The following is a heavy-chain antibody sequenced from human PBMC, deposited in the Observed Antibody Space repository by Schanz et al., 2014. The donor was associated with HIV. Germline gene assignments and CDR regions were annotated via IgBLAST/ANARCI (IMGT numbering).Heavy chain of an antibody. CDR3: ARDNRGDYYLDS. CDR2: IWHDGSSK. CDR1: GFTFSSNG. J-gene: IGHJ1*01. D-gene: IGHD4-17*01. V-gene: IGHV3-33*08. Sequence: QVQLVESGGGVVQPGRSLRLSCSASGFTFSSNGMHWVRQAPGKGLEWVAVIWHDGSSKYYADSVKGRFTISRDNSNNKLFLQMNSLSPEDTGIYYCARDNRGDYYLDSWGQGTLVTVSS.